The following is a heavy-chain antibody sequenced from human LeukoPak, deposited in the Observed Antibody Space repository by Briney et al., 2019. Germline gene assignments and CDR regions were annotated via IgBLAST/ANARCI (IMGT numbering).Heavy chain of an antibody. Sequence: ASVKASCKASGYTFTGYYMHWVRRAPGQGLEWMGWINPNSGGTNYAQKFQGRVTMTRDTSISTAYMELSRLRSDDTAVYYCARDDSGSYYFDYWGQGTLVTVSS. CDR1: GYTFTGYY. CDR2: INPNSGGT. J-gene: IGHJ4*02. CDR3: ARDDSGSYYFDY. V-gene: IGHV1-2*02. D-gene: IGHD1-26*01.